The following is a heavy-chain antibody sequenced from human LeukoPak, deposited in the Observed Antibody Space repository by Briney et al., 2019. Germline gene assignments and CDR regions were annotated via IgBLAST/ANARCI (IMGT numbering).Heavy chain of an antibody. Sequence: GRSLRLSCAASGFTFDDYAMHWVRQTPGKGLEWVSGISWNSGSIGYADSVKGRFTISRDNAKNSLYLQMNSLRPEDTALYYCAKDHYGSGSYLFDYWGQGTLVTVSP. J-gene: IGHJ4*02. D-gene: IGHD3-10*01. V-gene: IGHV3-9*01. CDR1: GFTFDDYA. CDR2: ISWNSGSI. CDR3: AKDHYGSGSYLFDY.